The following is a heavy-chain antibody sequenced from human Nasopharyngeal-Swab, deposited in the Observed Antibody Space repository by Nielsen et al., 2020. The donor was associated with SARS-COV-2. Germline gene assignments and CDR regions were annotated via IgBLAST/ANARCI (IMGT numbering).Heavy chain of an antibody. CDR2: IRSKAYGGIT. CDR1: GFTFGDYA. CDR3: TRVAVYYDSSGYYSG. D-gene: IGHD3-22*01. J-gene: IGHJ4*02. Sequence: SCTASGFTFGDYAMSLFRQAPGKGLEWVGFIRSKAYGGITEYAASVKGRFTISRDDSKSIAYLQMNSLKTEDTAVYYCTRVAVYYDSSGYYSGWGQGTLVTVSS. V-gene: IGHV3-49*03.